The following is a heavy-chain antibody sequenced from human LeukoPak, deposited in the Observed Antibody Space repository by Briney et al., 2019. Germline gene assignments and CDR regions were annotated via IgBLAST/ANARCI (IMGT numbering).Heavy chain of an antibody. D-gene: IGHD4-23*01. CDR3: ARDNSVEDTAWWFDP. V-gene: IGHV1-46*01. CDR1: GYTFTGYY. CDR2: INPSGGST. J-gene: IGHJ5*02. Sequence: ASVKVSCKASGYTFTGYYMHWVRQAPGQGLEWMGWINPSGGSTSYAQKFQSRVTMTRDMSTSTDYMELSSLRSEDTAVYYCARDNSVEDTAWWFDPWGQGTLVTVSS.